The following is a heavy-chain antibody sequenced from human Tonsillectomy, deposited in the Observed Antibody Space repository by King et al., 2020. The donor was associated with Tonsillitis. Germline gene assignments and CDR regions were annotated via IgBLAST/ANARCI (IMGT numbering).Heavy chain of an antibody. CDR1: GVTFSSYS. CDR3: ARDRVTMVRGVIINWFDP. CDR2: ISSSSSYI. V-gene: IGHV3-21*01. J-gene: IGHJ5*02. Sequence: VQLVESGGGLVKPGGSLRLSCAASGVTFSSYSMNWVRQAPGKGLEWVSSISSSSSYIYYADSVKGRFTISRDNAKNSLYLQMNSLRAEDTAVYYCARDRVTMVRGVIINWFDPWGQGTLVTVSS. D-gene: IGHD3-10*01.